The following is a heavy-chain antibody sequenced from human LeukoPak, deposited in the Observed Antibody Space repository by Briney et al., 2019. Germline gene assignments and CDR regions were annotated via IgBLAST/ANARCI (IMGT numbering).Heavy chain of an antibody. CDR3: ARDRGNTVTNL. J-gene: IGHJ5*02. Sequence: GGSLRLSCVASEFTFSSYWMSWVRQAPGNGLEWVADIKYDGSATYYVDSVKGRFAISRDNAKNSLYLQMNSLRVEDTAVYYCARDRGNTVTNLWGQGTLVTVSS. CDR1: EFTFSSYW. D-gene: IGHD4-17*01. CDR2: IKYDGSAT. V-gene: IGHV3-7*01.